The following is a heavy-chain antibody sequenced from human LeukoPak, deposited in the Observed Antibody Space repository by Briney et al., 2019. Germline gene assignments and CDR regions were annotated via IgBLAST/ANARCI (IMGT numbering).Heavy chain of an antibody. CDR2: INPKSGGT. CDR1: GYTFTGYY. D-gene: IGHD6-19*01. Sequence: ASVKVSCKTSGYTFTGYYVHWVRQAPGQGLEWMGWINPKSGGTNYAQKFQGRVTMTRDTSISTAYMELTRLRSDDTAGYYCARYSSGWYFDLWGRGTLVTVSS. J-gene: IGHJ2*01. V-gene: IGHV1-2*02. CDR3: ARYSSGWYFDL.